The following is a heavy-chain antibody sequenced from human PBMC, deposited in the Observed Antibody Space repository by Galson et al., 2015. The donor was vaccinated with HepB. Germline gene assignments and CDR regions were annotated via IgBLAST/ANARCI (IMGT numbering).Heavy chain of an antibody. J-gene: IGHJ5*01. CDR1: GGSLNTFA. CDR2: ITPILDKM. Sequence: SVKVSCKASGGSLNTFAISWVRQAPGQGLEWMGRITPILDKMHYGPKFQGRVAITADMPTSTVYMELNRLTSEDTAIYYCARDSYYDGPGRNWFDSWGPGTLITVS. V-gene: IGHV1-69*04. CDR3: ARDSYYDGPGRNWFDS. D-gene: IGHD3-10*01.